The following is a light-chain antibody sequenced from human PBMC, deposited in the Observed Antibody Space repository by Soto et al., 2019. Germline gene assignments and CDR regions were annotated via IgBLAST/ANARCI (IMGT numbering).Light chain of an antibody. CDR1: SSDVGSFNR. CDR3: NSYPSSSTYV. Sequence: QSVLTQPPSVSGSPGQSVAISCTGTSSDVGSFNRVSWYQQPPGTAPKLLIYEVSNRPSGVPDRFSGSKSGNTASLTISGLQSEDEADYYCNSYPSSSTYVFGSGTKVTVL. CDR2: EVS. J-gene: IGLJ1*01. V-gene: IGLV2-18*02.